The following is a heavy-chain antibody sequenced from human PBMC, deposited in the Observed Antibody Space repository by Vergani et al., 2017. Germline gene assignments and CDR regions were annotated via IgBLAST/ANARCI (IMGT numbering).Heavy chain of an antibody. CDR2: TSTDGST. D-gene: IGHD2-15*01. Sequence: QVQLQESGPGLVKPSQTLSLTCSVSGGAVNSGSNFWTWIRQPAGKGLEWIGRTSTDGSTNYNPSLKSRVTVSVDTSKTQISLRLTSVTAEDTAVYYCARDFGGEWYFDLWGRGTFVTVSS. CDR1: GGAVNSGSNF. J-gene: IGHJ2*01. CDR3: ARDFGGEWYFDL. V-gene: IGHV4-61*02.